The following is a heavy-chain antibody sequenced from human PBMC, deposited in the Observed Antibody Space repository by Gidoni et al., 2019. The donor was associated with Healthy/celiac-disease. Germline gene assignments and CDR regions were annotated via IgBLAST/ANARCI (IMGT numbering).Heavy chain of an antibody. D-gene: IGHD1-7*01. Sequence: QVQLVQSGAVVKKPGSSAKGSCKASGGTFSSYDISWVRQAPGQRLEWLVRIIPILGIANYAQNFQCRVTTTADKSTSTASMELSILRSEDTAVYYCASGSRNYGGYMDVGGKGTTVTVSS. CDR2: IIPILGIA. V-gene: IGHV1-69*04. CDR1: GGTFSSYD. CDR3: ASGSRNYGGYMDV. J-gene: IGHJ6*03.